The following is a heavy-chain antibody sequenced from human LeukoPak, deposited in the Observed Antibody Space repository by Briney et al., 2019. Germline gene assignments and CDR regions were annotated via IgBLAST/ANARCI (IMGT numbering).Heavy chain of an antibody. J-gene: IGHJ4*02. D-gene: IGHD3-22*01. CDR3: ARFGSKYNYYDSSGYDY. V-gene: IGHV1-46*01. Sequence: ASVKVSCTASGYTFTSYYMHWVRQAPGQGLEWMGIINPSGGSTSYAQKFQGRVTMTRDTSTSTVYMELSSLRSEDTAVYYCARFGSKYNYYDSSGYDYWGQGTLVTVSS. CDR1: GYTFTSYY. CDR2: INPSGGST.